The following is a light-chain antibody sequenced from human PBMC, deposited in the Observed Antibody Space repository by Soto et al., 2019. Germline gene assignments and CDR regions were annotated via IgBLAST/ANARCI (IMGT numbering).Light chain of an antibody. Sequence: DIQMTQSPSTLSASVGDRVTITCRASQSISSSLAWYQQKPGNAPKLLIYDASNLESGVPSIFSGSGSGTEFTLTISSLPPDNFATYYCQQYSTYSTFGQGTRVEIK. V-gene: IGKV1-5*01. CDR1: QSISSS. J-gene: IGKJ1*01. CDR3: QQYSTYST. CDR2: DAS.